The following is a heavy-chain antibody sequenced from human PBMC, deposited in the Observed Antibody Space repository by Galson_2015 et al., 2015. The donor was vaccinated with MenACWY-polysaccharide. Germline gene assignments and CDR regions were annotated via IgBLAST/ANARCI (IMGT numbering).Heavy chain of an antibody. Sequence: LRLSCAASGFTFKNFAMNWVRQAPGKGLEWVSTISGSGSNTYYADSVKGRFTISRDTSRNTIYLEMNSLRADDTALYYCTRAGIIDVIPAARYSPAPDYWGQGTQVTVSS. CDR1: GFTFKNFA. V-gene: IGHV3-23*01. J-gene: IGHJ4*02. CDR2: ISGSGSNT. CDR3: TRAGIIDVIPAARYSPAPDY. D-gene: IGHD2-2*01.